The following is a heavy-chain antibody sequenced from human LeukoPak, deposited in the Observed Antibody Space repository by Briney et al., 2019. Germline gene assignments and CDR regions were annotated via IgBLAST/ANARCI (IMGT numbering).Heavy chain of an antibody. J-gene: IGHJ4*02. CDR2: IRDDGSII. D-gene: IGHD3-16*01. CDR3: AKDTPLCYFDY. V-gene: IGHV3-30*02. CDR1: GFTFSSYG. Sequence: GGSLRLSCAASGFTFSSYGMHWIRQAPGKGLEWVAFIRDDGSIIYNADSVKGRFTISRDNSKNTLYLQMNSLRADDTAVYYCAKDTPLCYFDYWGQGTLVTVSS.